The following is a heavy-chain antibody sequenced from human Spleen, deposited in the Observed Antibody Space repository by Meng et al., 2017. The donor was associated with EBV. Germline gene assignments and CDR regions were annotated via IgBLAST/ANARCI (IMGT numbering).Heavy chain of an antibody. D-gene: IGHD1-1*01. CDR3: ARNSDWNDFDS. CDR1: GAPISSSSDS. Sequence: QATPLGLFKPRVTLSLPGTVSGAPISSSSDSCAWIRLPPGKGLDWIGSFYYSMTTYYNPSLMSRITISVDTAKNLLSLMLSTVTAADTAVYFCARNSDWNDFDSWGQGTLVTVSS. CDR2: FYYSMTT. J-gene: IGHJ4*02. V-gene: IGHV4-39*01.